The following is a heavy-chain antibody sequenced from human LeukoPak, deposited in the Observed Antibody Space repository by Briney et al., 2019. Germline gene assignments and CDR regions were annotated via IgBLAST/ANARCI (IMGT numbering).Heavy chain of an antibody. V-gene: IGHV3-48*03. CDR3: GRGGKVEQLVLAR. CDR2: MSSGGTTM. D-gene: IGHD6-13*01. J-gene: IGHJ4*02. CDR1: GFTMSTYE. Sequence: GGSLRLSCAASGFTMSTYEMNWVRQAPGKGLEWVSYMSSGGTTMYYADSVRGRFTISTDNAKNSLYLQMNSLRAEDTAVYYCGRGGKVEQLVLARWGQGSLVTVSS.